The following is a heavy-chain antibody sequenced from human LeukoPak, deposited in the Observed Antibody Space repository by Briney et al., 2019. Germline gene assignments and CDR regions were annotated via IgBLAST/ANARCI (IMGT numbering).Heavy chain of an antibody. J-gene: IGHJ4*02. CDR2: ISYDGSNK. CDR3: AKDLTASYYYDSSGYYDY. CDR1: GFTFSSYA. V-gene: IGHV3-30*04. Sequence: GRSLRLSCAASGFTFSSYAMHWVRQAPGKGLEWVAVISYDGSNKYYADSVKGRFTISRDNPKNTLYLQMNSLRAEDTAVYYCAKDLTASYYYDSSGYYDYWGQGTLVTVSS. D-gene: IGHD3-22*01.